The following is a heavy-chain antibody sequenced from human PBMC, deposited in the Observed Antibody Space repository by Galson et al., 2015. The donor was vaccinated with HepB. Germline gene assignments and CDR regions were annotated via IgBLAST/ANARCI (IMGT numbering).Heavy chain of an antibody. V-gene: IGHV2-5*02. D-gene: IGHD2-8*02. CDR1: GFSLRASGMG. CDR2: IYLDDDK. CDR3: AHEKYCTGGTYFLRGGGFFNY. Sequence: PALVKPTQTLTLTCTFSGFSLRASGMGVGWIRQPPGKALEWLALIYLDDDKRYSPSLKNRLSITKDTSNDQVVLTMTDMDPVDKATFYWAHEKYCTGGTYFLRGGGFFNYWGQGTLVTVSS. J-gene: IGHJ4*02.